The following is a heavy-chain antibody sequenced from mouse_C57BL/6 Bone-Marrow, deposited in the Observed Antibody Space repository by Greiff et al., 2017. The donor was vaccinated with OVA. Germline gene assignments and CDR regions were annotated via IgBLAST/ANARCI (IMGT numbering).Heavy chain of an antibody. CDR1: ISLSTSGMGL. Sequence: QVTLKESGPGILQPSQTLSLACTFSGISLSTSGMGLSWLRKPSGKAFVWQASIWNNDNYYNPSLKSRLTISKETSNYQVFLKLTSVDTADSATYYGACREDSYYYGSSYKGYFDYWGQGTTLTVSS. V-gene: IGHV8-2*01. CDR3: CREDSYYYGSSYKGYFDY. J-gene: IGHJ2*01. D-gene: IGHD1-1*01. CDR2: WNNDNY.